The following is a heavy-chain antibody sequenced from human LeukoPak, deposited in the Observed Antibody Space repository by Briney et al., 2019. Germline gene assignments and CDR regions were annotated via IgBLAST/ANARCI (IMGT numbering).Heavy chain of an antibody. CDR3: ATIKRGNIYGYFDF. V-gene: IGHV4-59*11. CDR2: MYDSERT. Sequence: SETLSLTCSVPGVSMSSHYWSWLRQPPGKGLEWIGYMYDSERTKDNPSLKSRIILSADTSKNQFSPRLSSVTAADTAVYYCATIKRGNIYGYFDFWGQGILVTVSS. J-gene: IGHJ4*02. CDR1: GVSMSSHY. D-gene: IGHD5-18*01.